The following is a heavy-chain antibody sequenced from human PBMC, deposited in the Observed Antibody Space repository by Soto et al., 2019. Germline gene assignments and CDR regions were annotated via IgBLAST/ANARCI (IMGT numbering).Heavy chain of an antibody. V-gene: IGHV4-59*01. CDR3: ARGRGDYDYIWGSYRAYYYYMDV. CDR1: GYSFTRYY. Sequence: SCKASGYSFTRYYMHWVRQPPGKGLEWIGYIYYSGSTNYNPSLKSRVTISVDTSKNQFSLKLSSVTAADTAVYYCARGRGDYDYIWGSYRAYYYYMDVWGKGTTVTVSS. D-gene: IGHD3-16*02. CDR2: IYYSGST. J-gene: IGHJ6*03.